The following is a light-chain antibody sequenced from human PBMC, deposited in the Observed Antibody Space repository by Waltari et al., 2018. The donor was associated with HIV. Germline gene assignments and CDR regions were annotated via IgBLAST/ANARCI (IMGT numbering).Light chain of an antibody. V-gene: IGKV4-1*01. CDR1: RTVFFNSTSHNY. J-gene: IGKJ4*01. CDR3: QQYYSLPTT. CDR2: WSS. Sequence: IVMTQSPDSLAVSLGERVTISCRSSRTVFFNSTSHNYLPWHQQKPGQPLRGLFYWSSTRAAGVPERFSGSGSGTDFSLTISGLQAEDVALYCCQQYYSLPTTFGGGTKVEIK.